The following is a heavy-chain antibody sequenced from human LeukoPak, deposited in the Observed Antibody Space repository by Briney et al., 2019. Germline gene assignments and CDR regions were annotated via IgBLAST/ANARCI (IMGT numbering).Heavy chain of an antibody. CDR2: ISESGGTT. V-gene: IGHV3-23*01. CDR1: GFTFSTYA. J-gene: IGHJ1*01. D-gene: IGHD2-8*02. Sequence: GGSLRLSCAASGFTFSTYAMSWVRRAPGKGLERVSGISESGGTTYYADSVKGRFTISRDNFKSTLYLQMNSLRAEDTAVYYCAKDPSTSWYWYFQHWGQGTLVTVSS. CDR3: AKDPSTSWYWYFQH.